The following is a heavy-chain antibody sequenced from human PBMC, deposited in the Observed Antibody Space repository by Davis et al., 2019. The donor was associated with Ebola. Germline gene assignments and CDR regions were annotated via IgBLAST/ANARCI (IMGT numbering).Heavy chain of an antibody. Sequence: SGPTLVKPTQTLTLTCTFSGFSLSTSGVGVGWIRQPPGKALEWLALIYWNDDKRYSPSLKSRLTITKDTTKNQVVLTMTNMDPVDTATYYCAHSDDGPTSPYYDFWSGFPRDGWFDPWGQGTLVTVSS. J-gene: IGHJ5*02. CDR1: GFSLSTSGVG. V-gene: IGHV2-5*01. CDR2: IYWNDDK. D-gene: IGHD3-3*01. CDR3: AHSDDGPTSPYYDFWSGFPRDGWFDP.